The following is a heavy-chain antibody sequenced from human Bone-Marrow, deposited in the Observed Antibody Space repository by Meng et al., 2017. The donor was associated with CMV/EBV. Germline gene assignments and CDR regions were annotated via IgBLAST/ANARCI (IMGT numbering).Heavy chain of an antibody. CDR2: IYPGDSDT. CDR1: GYSFTTYW. CDR3: ASSPSSSSPSDY. D-gene: IGHD6-13*01. Sequence: GGSLRLSCKGSGYSFTTYWIGWVRQMPGKGLEWMGIIYPGDSDTTYSPSFQGHVTISADKSISTAYLQWNSLKASDTAIYYCASSPSSSSPSDYWGQGTLVTVSS. V-gene: IGHV5-51*01. J-gene: IGHJ4*02.